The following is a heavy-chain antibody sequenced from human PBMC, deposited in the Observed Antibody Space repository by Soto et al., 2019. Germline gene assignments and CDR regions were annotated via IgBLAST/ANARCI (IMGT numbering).Heavy chain of an antibody. J-gene: IGHJ6*02. V-gene: IGHV3-33*01. D-gene: IGHD6-19*01. CDR2: IWYDGSNK. CDR1: GFTFSNYG. Sequence: PGVSLRLSCAASGFTFSNYGMHWVRQAPGKGLEWVAVIWYDGSNKYYADSVKGRFTISRDNSKNTLYLQMNSLRAEDTAVYYCGIEDMPGRAVAIYGRDVCGQGTTV. CDR3: GIEDMPGRAVAIYGRDV.